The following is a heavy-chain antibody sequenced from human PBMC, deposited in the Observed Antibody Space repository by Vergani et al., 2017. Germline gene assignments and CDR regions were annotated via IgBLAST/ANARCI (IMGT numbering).Heavy chain of an antibody. J-gene: IGHJ2*01. V-gene: IGHV3-30*18. CDR2: ISYDGSNK. Sequence: QVQLVESGGGVVQPGRSLRLSCAASGFTFSSYGMHWVRQAPGKGLEWVAVISYDGSNKYYADSVKGRFTISRDNSKNTLYLQMNSLRAEDTAVYYCAKDMFIWCFDLWGRGTLVTVSS. CDR3: AKDMFIWCFDL. CDR1: GFTFSSYG. D-gene: IGHD3-10*02.